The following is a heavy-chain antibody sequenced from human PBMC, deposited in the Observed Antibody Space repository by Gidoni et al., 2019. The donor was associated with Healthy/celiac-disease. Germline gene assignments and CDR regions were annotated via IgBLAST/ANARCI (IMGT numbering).Heavy chain of an antibody. J-gene: IGHJ6*02. Sequence: EVQLVESGGGLVQPGGSLRLSCAASGFTFSDHYMDWVRQAPGKGLEWVGRTRNKANSYTTEYAASVKGRFTISRDDSKNSLYLQMNSLKTEDTAVYYCARVPRIYGMDVWGQGTTVTVSS. CDR2: TRNKANSYTT. CDR3: ARVPRIYGMDV. CDR1: GFTFSDHY. V-gene: IGHV3-72*01.